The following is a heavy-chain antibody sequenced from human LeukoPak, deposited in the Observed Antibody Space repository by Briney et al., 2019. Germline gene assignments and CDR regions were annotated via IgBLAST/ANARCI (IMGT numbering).Heavy chain of an antibody. CDR1: GYSISSGYY. D-gene: IGHD3-10*01. CDR2: IYYTGNT. V-gene: IGHV4-38-2*02. Sequence: SETLSLTCTVSGYSISSGYYWGWIRQPPGQGLEWIGNIYYTGNTYYNSSLKSRVTISLDTSKNQFSLKVISMTAADTAAYCTKSDGYGLIRICGRGTMVTVSS. CDR3: KSDGYGLIRI. J-gene: IGHJ3*02.